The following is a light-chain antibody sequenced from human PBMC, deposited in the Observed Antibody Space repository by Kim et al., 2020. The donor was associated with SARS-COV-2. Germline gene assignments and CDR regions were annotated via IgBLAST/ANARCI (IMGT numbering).Light chain of an antibody. CDR3: QQYDTYPNT. Sequence: SVTVGARVTITCRASQSIGSWLSWYQQKPGKAPKLLMYKASSLESGVPSRFSGSGSGTEFTLTISSLQPDDFATYYCQQYDTYPNTFGQGTKLEIK. J-gene: IGKJ2*01. V-gene: IGKV1-5*03. CDR2: KAS. CDR1: QSIGSW.